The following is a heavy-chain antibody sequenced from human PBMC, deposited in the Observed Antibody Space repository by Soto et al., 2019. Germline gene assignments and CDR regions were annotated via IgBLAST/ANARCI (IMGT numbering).Heavy chain of an antibody. Sequence: GGSLRLSCAASGFTVSSNYMSWARQAPGKGLEWVAIIRFDGSNEEYADSVKGRFTISRDNSKNTLYLQMNTLGAEDTAVYYCARDGIGGTVFRGYLDYWGRGTVVTVSS. CDR1: GFTVSSNY. V-gene: IGHV3-33*08. D-gene: IGHD1-7*01. CDR2: IRFDGSNE. J-gene: IGHJ4*02. CDR3: ARDGIGGTVFRGYLDY.